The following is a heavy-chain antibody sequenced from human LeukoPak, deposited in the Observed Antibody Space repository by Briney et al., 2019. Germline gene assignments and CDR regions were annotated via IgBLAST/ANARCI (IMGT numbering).Heavy chain of an antibody. D-gene: IGHD6-13*01. J-gene: IGHJ6*03. V-gene: IGHV1-69*05. CDR1: GGTFSSYA. CDR3: ARGSGQQLDYYYYYMDV. Sequence: SVTVSCKASGGTFSSYAISWVRQAPGQGLEWMGGITPIFGTANYAQKFQGRVTITTDESTNTAYMELSSLRSEDTAVYYCARGSGQQLDYYYYYMDVWGKGTTVTVSS. CDR2: ITPIFGTA.